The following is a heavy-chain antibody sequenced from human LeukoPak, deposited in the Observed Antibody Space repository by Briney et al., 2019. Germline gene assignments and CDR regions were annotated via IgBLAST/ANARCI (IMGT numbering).Heavy chain of an antibody. Sequence: SETLSLTCTVSGGSISSYYWSWIRQPPGKGLEWIGYIYYSGSTNYNPSLKSRVTISVDTSKNQFSLKLSSVTAADTAVYYCARGCSSGWPYYYYGMDVWGQGSTVTVSS. CDR3: ARGCSSGWPYYYYGMDV. V-gene: IGHV4-59*08. J-gene: IGHJ6*02. CDR2: IYYSGST. CDR1: GGSISSYY. D-gene: IGHD6-19*01.